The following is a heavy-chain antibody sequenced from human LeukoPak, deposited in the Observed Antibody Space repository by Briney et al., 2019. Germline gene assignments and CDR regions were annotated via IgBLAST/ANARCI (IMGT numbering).Heavy chain of an antibody. D-gene: IGHD3-16*02. V-gene: IGHV4-39*07. J-gene: IGHJ6*03. CDR1: GGSISSSSYY. CDR3: ARVDMITFGGVIASSYMDV. Sequence: SETLSLTCTVSGGSISSSSYYWGWIRQPPGKGLEWIGSIYYSGSTYYNPSLKSRVTISVDTSKNQFSLKLSSVTAADTAVYYCARVDMITFGGVIASSYMDVWGKGTTCTVSS. CDR2: IYYSGST.